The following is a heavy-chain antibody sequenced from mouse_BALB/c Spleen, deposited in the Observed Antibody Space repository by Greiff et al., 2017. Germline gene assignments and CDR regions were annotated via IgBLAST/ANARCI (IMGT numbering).Heavy chain of an antibody. CDR2: INPSSGYT. V-gene: IGHV1-4*02. J-gene: IGHJ4*01. Sequence: QVQLQQSAAELARPGASVKMSCKASGYTFTSYTMHWVKQRPGQGLEWIGYINPSSGYTEYNQKFKDKTTLTADKSSSTAYMQLSSLTSEDSAVYYCARGILYGSLDYWGQGTSVTVSS. CDR3: ARGILYGSLDY. D-gene: IGHD1-1*01. CDR1: GYTFTSYT.